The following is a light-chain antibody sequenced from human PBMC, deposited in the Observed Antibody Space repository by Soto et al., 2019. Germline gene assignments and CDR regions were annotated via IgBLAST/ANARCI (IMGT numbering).Light chain of an antibody. CDR2: DAS. V-gene: IGKV1-5*01. CDR3: QQYNSYWT. Sequence: DIQMTQSPSTLSASVGDRVTITCRASQSISSWLAWYQQKPGKAPKLLIYDASSLESGVPSRFSGSGSGTEFTRTISILQPDDFATYYCQQYNSYWTFGQGTKVEIK. CDR1: QSISSW. J-gene: IGKJ1*01.